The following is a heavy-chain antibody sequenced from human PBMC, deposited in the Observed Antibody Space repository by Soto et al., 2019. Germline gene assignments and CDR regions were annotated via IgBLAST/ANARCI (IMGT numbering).Heavy chain of an antibody. CDR1: GYTFTSYG. D-gene: IGHD3-3*01. J-gene: IGHJ4*02. Sequence: ASVKVSCKASGYTFTSYGISWVRQAPGQGLEWMGWISAYNGNTNYAQKLQGRVTMTTDTSTSTAYMELRSLRSDDTAVYYCARGMTIFGVVINYYFDYWGQGTLVTVSS. V-gene: IGHV1-18*01. CDR2: ISAYNGNT. CDR3: ARGMTIFGVVINYYFDY.